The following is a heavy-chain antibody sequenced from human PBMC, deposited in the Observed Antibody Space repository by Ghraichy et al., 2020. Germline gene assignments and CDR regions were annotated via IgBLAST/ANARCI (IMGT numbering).Heavy chain of an antibody. CDR2: ISWNSGSI. CDR3: ANMWGVSKSASGRDAFDI. CDR1: GFTFDDYA. J-gene: IGHJ3*02. V-gene: IGHV3-9*01. D-gene: IGHD6-25*01. Sequence: GGSLRLSCAASGFTFDDYAMHWVRQAPGKGLEWVSGISWNSGSIGYADSVKGRFTISRDNAKNSLYLQMNSLRADDTALYYCANMWGVSKSASGRDAFDIWGQGTMVTVSS.